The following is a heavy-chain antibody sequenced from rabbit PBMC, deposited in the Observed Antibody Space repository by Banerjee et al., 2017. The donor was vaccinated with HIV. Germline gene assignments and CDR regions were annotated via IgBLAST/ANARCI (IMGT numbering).Heavy chain of an antibody. CDR2: IYVASSGTT. CDR1: GFSFSSGYD. V-gene: IGHV1S40*01. J-gene: IGHJ4*01. Sequence: QQLVESGGGLVKPGASLTLTCKASGFSFSSGYDMCWVRQAPGKGLEWIACIYVASSGTTHYASWAKGRFTISKTLSTTVTLQMTSLTAADTATYFCARDLAGVIGWNFNLWGPGTLVTVS. D-gene: IGHD4-1*01. CDR3: ARDLAGVIGWNFNL.